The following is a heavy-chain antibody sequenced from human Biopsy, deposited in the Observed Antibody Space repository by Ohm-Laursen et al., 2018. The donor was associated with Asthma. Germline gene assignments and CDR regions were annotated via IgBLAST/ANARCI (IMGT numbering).Heavy chain of an antibody. V-gene: IGHV1-69*01. CDR3: ARKAGSCISRTCYSLDF. CDR1: GGTFNTYV. Sequence: SSVKVSCKSLGGTFNTYVIGWVRQAPGQGLEWMGGINSVFGTTTYPQKFQDRVAITADDSTSAVYMELSSLRSEDTAVYYCARKAGSCISRTCYSLDFWGQGTLVTVSS. D-gene: IGHD2-2*01. J-gene: IGHJ4*02. CDR2: INSVFGTT.